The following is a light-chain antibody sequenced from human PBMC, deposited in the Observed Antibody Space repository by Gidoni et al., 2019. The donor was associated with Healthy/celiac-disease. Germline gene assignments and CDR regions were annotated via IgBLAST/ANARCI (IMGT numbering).Light chain of an antibody. J-gene: IGKJ4*01. Sequence: ILLTPYPGTLSLSPGERATLSCRASQSVSSSYLAWYQQKPGQAPRLLIYAASSRATGIPDRFSGSGSGTDFTLTISRLEPEDFAVYYCQQYGSSPPDFGGGTKVEIK. V-gene: IGKV3-20*01. CDR1: QSVSSSY. CDR2: AAS. CDR3: QQYGSSPPD.